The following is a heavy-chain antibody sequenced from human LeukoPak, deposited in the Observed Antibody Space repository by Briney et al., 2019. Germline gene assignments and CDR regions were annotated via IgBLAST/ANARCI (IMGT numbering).Heavy chain of an antibody. CDR1: GGSITSDH. CDR3: ARENDFDI. Sequence: SETLSLTCTVSGGSITSDHWNWIRQSPGKGLEWIGCIYYSGNTYYNPSLKSRVTISVDMSKKQFSLRLTSVTAADTAVYYCARENDFDIWGQGTLVTVSS. CDR2: IYYSGNT. V-gene: IGHV4-59*01. J-gene: IGHJ3*02.